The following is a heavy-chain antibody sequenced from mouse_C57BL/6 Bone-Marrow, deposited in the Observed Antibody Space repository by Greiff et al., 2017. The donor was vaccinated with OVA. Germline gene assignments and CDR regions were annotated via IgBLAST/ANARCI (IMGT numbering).Heavy chain of an antibody. CDR1: GYSITSGYY. Sequence: EVQLQQSGPGLVKPSQSLSLTCSVTGYSITSGYYWNWIRQFPGNKLEWMGYISYDGSNNYNPSLKNRISITRDTSKNQFFLKLNSVTTEDTATYYCAREGGLLGDYYAMDYWGQGTSVTVSS. D-gene: IGHD4-1*01. J-gene: IGHJ4*01. CDR3: AREGGLLGDYYAMDY. V-gene: IGHV3-6*01. CDR2: ISYDGSN.